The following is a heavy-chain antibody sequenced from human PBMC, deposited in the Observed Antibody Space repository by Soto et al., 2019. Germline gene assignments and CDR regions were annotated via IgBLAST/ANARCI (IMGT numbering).Heavy chain of an antibody. CDR2: ISSGGQTI. J-gene: IGHJ6*02. D-gene: IGHD5-18*01. CDR1: GFSFSTYD. CDR3: ARDPQRGYSGMDV. V-gene: IGHV3-48*02. Sequence: EVQLVESGGGLVQPGGSLRLSCAASGFSFSTYDMNWVRQAPGKGLEWVSYISSGGQTIKSTDSVKGRFTISRDNAKNSLYLQMSGLRDEYTGVYYCARDPQRGYSGMDVWGPGTRVTVSS.